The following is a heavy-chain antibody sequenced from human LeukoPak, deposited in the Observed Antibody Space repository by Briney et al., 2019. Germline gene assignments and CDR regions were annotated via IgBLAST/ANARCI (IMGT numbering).Heavy chain of an antibody. Sequence: KPSETLSLTCTVSGYSISSGYYWGWIRQPPGKGLEWIGSIYHSGSTYYNPSLKSRVTISVDTSKNQFSLKLSSVTAADTAVYYCASSTMVRGVNNWFDPWGQGTLVTVSS. J-gene: IGHJ5*02. CDR2: IYHSGST. CDR3: ASSTMVRGVNNWFDP. CDR1: GYSISSGYY. D-gene: IGHD3-10*01. V-gene: IGHV4-38-2*02.